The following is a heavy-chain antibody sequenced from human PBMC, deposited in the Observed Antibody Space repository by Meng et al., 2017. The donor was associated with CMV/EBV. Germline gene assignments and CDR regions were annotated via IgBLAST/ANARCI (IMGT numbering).Heavy chain of an antibody. D-gene: IGHD6-6*01. CDR1: GGSISSYY. CDR3: ARARTAARGEYYFDY. V-gene: IGHV4-59*01. Sequence: SETLSLTCTVSGGSISSYYWSWIRQPPGKGLEWIGYIYYSGSTNYNPSLKSRVTISVDTSKNQFSLKLSSVTAADTAVYYCARARTAARGEYYFDYWGQGTLVTVSS. CDR2: IYYSGST. J-gene: IGHJ4*02.